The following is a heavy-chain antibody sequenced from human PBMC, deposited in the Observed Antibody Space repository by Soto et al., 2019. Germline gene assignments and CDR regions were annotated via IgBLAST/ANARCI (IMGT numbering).Heavy chain of an antibody. CDR1: GFTVSSNY. D-gene: IGHD6-13*01. V-gene: IGHV3-53*01. J-gene: IGHJ6*02. CDR2: IYSGGST. CDR3: AGEMYSSPYYYYYGMDV. Sequence: LRLSCAASGFTVSSNYMSWVRQAPGKGLEWVSVIYSGGSTYYADSVKGRFTISRDNSKNTLYLQMNSLRAEDTAVYYCAGEMYSSPYYYYYGMDVWGQGTTVTVSS.